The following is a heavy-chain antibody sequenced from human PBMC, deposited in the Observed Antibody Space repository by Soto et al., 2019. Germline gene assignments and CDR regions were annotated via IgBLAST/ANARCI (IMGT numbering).Heavy chain of an antibody. CDR2: IYYSGST. D-gene: IGHD6-6*01. V-gene: IGHV4-31*03. CDR3: ARELADYYYYYMDV. Sequence: SETLSLTCTVSGGSISSGGYYWSWIRQHPGKGLEWIGYIYYSGSTYYNPSLKSRVTISVDTSKNQFSLKLSSVTAADTAVYYCARELADYYYYYMDVWGKGTTVTVSS. CDR1: GGSISSGGYY. J-gene: IGHJ6*03.